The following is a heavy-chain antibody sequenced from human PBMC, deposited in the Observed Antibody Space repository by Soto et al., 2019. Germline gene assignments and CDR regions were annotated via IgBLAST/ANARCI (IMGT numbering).Heavy chain of an antibody. Sequence: HGGSLRLSCSASGFTFSSFSMHWVRQSPGKGLEYVSHMSSDGGRIYYADSVKGRFTISRDNSKNMLYLQMSSLRPDDSAVYYCVKSRGGTSCGFFDWGQGTQVTVAS. CDR3: VKSRGGTSCGFFD. D-gene: IGHD2-15*01. CDR1: GFTFSSFS. V-gene: IGHV3-64D*06. J-gene: IGHJ4*02. CDR2: MSSDGGRI.